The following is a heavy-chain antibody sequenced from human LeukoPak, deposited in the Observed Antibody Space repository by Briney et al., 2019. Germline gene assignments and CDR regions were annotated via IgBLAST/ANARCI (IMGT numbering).Heavy chain of an antibody. V-gene: IGHV3-30*18. D-gene: IGHD3-22*01. CDR1: GFTFSSYG. CDR2: ISYDGSDK. Sequence: GGSLRLSCAASGFTFSSYGVHWVRQAPGKGLEWVAVISYDGSDKSYADSVKGRFTISRDNSKNTLFLQMNSLRAEDTAVYYCAKSHHYYDSSGYYSTGFDYWGQGTPVTVSS. J-gene: IGHJ4*02. CDR3: AKSHHYYDSSGYYSTGFDY.